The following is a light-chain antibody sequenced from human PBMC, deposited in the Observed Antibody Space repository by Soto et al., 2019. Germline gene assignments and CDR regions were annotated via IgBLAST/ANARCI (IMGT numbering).Light chain of an antibody. Sequence: QSALTQPASVSGSPGQSITISCTGTSSDVGGYNYVSWYQQHPGKAPKLMIYDVSNRPSGVSNRFSGSKSGNTASLTISGLQAEDEAYYYCSSYTSSSTLLSVFGTGTKLTVL. CDR2: DVS. CDR3: SSYTSSSTLLSV. J-gene: IGLJ1*01. V-gene: IGLV2-14*01. CDR1: SSDVGGYNY.